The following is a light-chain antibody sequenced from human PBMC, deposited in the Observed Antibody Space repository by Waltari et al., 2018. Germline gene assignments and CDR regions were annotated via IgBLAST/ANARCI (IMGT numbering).Light chain of an antibody. Sequence: VVLTQSPATLSLSPGARATLSCRARQSILKQLLWYQQKPGQAPRLLIYDASNRATGVPARFSGSGSGTDFTLTISSLEPEDFAVYFCQQRSNWPVTFGQGTRVEIK. CDR3: QQRSNWPVT. J-gene: IGKJ1*01. CDR2: DAS. V-gene: IGKV3-11*01. CDR1: QSILKQ.